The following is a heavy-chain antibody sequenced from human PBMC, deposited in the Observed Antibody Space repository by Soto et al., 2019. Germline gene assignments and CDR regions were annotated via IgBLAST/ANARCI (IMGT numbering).Heavy chain of an antibody. CDR3: ARIGGIVDTGTWIQ. J-gene: IGHJ1*01. V-gene: IGHV5-51*01. CDR2: IYPGDSDT. D-gene: IGHD1-26*01. CDR1: GYRFSTYW. Sequence: ESLTRSVRASGYRFSTYWIGLVRQRPGKGPEWMAIIYPGDSDTRENPSFQGQVTTSADKSSNTVHLQWRSLKASDTDIYYCARIGGIVDTGTWIQWGQGSPVTVYS.